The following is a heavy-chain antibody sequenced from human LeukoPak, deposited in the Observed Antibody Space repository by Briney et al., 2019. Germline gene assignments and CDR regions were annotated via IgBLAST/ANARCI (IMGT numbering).Heavy chain of an antibody. V-gene: IGHV3-23*01. Sequence: GGPLRLSCAASGLTFSSYAMSWVRQAPGKGLEWVSGISGSGVRTYYADSVKGRFTISRDNSKNTLYVQMNSLRAEDTAVYYCAKRTSGGSSGYSFDYWGQGTLVTVSS. D-gene: IGHD3-16*01. J-gene: IGHJ4*02. CDR1: GLTFSSYA. CDR2: ISGSGVRT. CDR3: AKRTSGGSSGYSFDY.